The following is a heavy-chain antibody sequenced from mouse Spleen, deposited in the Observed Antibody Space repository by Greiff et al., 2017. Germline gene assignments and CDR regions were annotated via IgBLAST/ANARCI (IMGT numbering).Heavy chain of an antibody. V-gene: IGHV1-50*01. Sequence: QVQLQQPGAELVKPGASVKLSCKASGYTFTSYWMQWVKQRPGQGLEWIGEIDPSDSYTNYNQKFKGKATLTVDTSSSTAYMQLSSLTSEDSAVYYCAIGYAMDYWGQGTSVTVSS. J-gene: IGHJ4*01. CDR3: AIGYAMDY. CDR2: IDPSDSYT. CDR1: GYTFTSYW.